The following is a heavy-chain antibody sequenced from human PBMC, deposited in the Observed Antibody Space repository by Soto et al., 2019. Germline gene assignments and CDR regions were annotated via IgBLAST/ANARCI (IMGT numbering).Heavy chain of an antibody. CDR2: INPNSGGT. CDR3: ARTYGDYHFAAFDI. V-gene: IGHV1-2*04. CDR1: GYTFTGYY. J-gene: IGHJ3*02. D-gene: IGHD4-17*01. Sequence: QVQLVQSGAEVKKPGASVKVSCKASGYTFTGYYMHWVRQAPGQGLEWMRWINPNSGGTNYAQKFQGWVTMTRDTSISTAYMELSRLRSDDTAVYYCARTYGDYHFAAFDIWGQGTMVTVSS.